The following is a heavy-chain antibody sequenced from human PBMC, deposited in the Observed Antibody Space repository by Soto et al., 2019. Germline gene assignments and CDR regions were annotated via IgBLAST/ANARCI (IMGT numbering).Heavy chain of an antibody. Sequence: SGPTLVNPTQTLTLTCTFSGFSLSTSGMCVSWIRRPPGKALEWLALIDWDDDKYYSTSLKTRLTISKDTSKNQVVLTMTNMDPVDTATYYCARIRSGLLWFGDSYEYYFDYWGQGTLVTVSS. J-gene: IGHJ4*02. D-gene: IGHD3-10*01. CDR1: GFSLSTSGMC. CDR2: IDWDDDK. CDR3: ARIRSGLLWFGDSYEYYFDY. V-gene: IGHV2-70*01.